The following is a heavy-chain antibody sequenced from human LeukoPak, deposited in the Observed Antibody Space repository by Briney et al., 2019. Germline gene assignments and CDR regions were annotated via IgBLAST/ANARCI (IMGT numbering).Heavy chain of an antibody. CDR3: ARELDIVVVPAAIPGWFDP. Sequence: SVKVSCKASGGTFSSYAISWVRQAPGQGLEWMGGIIPIFGTANYAQKFQGRVTITADKSTSTAYMELSSLRFEDTAVYYCARELDIVVVPAAIPGWFDPWGQGTLVTVSS. CDR2: IIPIFGTA. D-gene: IGHD2-2*03. CDR1: GGTFSSYA. J-gene: IGHJ5*02. V-gene: IGHV1-69*06.